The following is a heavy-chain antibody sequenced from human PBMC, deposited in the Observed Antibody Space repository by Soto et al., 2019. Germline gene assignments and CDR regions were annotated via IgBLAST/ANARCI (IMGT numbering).Heavy chain of an antibody. CDR1: GGSISSGDYY. D-gene: IGHD2-8*01. CDR2: IYYSGST. V-gene: IGHV4-30-4*01. J-gene: IGHJ3*02. Sequence: SETLSLTCTVSGGSISSGDYYWSWIRQPPGKGLEWIGYIYYSGSTYYNPSLKSRVTISVDTSKNQFSLKLSSVTAADTAVYYCARGSPEDYYCTNGVCPDDAFDIWGQGTMVTVSS. CDR3: ARGSPEDYYCTNGVCPDDAFDI.